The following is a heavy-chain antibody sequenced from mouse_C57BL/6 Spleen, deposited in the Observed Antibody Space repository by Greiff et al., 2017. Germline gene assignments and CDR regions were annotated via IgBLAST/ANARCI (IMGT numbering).Heavy chain of an antibody. Sequence: QVQLQQSGAELVKPGASVKISCKASGYTFTDYYINWVKQRPGQGLEWIGQIGPGSGSTYYNEKFKGKATLTADKSSRTAYMQLSSLTSEDSAVYFCAREGSYDGSSGGWCAYGGQGALVTVAA. CDR3: AREGSYDGSSGGWCAY. V-gene: IGHV1-77*01. CDR1: GYTFTDYY. D-gene: IGHD1-1*01. J-gene: IGHJ3*01. CDR2: IGPGSGST.